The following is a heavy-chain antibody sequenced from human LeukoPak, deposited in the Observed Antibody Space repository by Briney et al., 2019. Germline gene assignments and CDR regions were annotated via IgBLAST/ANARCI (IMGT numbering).Heavy chain of an antibody. CDR3: AKEAVYSSSWYEPAYFDY. CDR1: GFTFNSYW. D-gene: IGHD6-13*01. CDR2: INQDGSEK. J-gene: IGHJ4*02. V-gene: IGHV3-7*03. Sequence: GGSLRLSCGASGFTFNSYWMSWVRQAPGKGLEWVANINQDGSEKYYVDSVKGRFTISRDNAKNSLYLQMNSLRAEDTALYYCAKEAVYSSSWYEPAYFDYWGQGTLVTVSS.